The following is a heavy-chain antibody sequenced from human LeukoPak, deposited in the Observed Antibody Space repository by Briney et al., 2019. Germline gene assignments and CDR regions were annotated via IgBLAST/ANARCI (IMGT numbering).Heavy chain of an antibody. CDR3: ARDMGYDFWSGPPSYAFDI. CDR1: GFTFSSYW. Sequence: GALSLSCAASGFTFSSYWMSWVRQAPGKGLEWVANIKQDGSEKYYVDSVKGRFTISRDNAKNSLYLQMNSLRAEDTAVYYCARDMGYDFWSGPPSYAFDIWGQGTMVTVSS. CDR2: IKQDGSEK. D-gene: IGHD3-3*01. V-gene: IGHV3-7*01. J-gene: IGHJ3*02.